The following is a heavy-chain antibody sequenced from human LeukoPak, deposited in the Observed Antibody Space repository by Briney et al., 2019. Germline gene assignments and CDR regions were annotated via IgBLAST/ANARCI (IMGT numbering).Heavy chain of an antibody. V-gene: IGHV1-18*01. D-gene: IGHD6-13*01. Sequence: ASVKVSCKASGYTFTSYGISWVRQAPGQGLGWMGWISAHNGNTNYAQKLQGRVTMTTDTSTSTAYMELRSLRSDDTAVYYCARGPVSSSWSGGPYDYWGQGTLVTVSS. CDR3: ARGPVSSSWSGGPYDY. CDR2: ISAHNGNT. J-gene: IGHJ4*02. CDR1: GYTFTSYG.